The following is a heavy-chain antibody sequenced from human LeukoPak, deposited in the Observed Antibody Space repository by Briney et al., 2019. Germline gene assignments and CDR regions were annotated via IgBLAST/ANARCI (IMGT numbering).Heavy chain of an antibody. J-gene: IGHJ4*02. D-gene: IGHD2-15*01. CDR3: ATGSGGSYNY. Sequence: GGSLRLSCAASGFTFSSYGMHWVRQAPGKGLEWVAVIWYDGSNKYCADSVKGRFTISRDNSKNTLYLQMNSLRAEDTAVYYCATGSGGSYNYWGQGTLVTVSS. V-gene: IGHV3-33*01. CDR2: IWYDGSNK. CDR1: GFTFSSYG.